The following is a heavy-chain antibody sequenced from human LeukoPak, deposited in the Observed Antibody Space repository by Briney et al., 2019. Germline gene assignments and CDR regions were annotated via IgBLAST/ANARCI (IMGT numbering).Heavy chain of an antibody. D-gene: IGHD6-19*01. CDR3: ARAYNSGWYDY. CDR2: IYTSGST. J-gene: IGHJ4*02. CDR1: GGSFSGYY. Sequence: PSETLSLTCAVYGGSFSGYYWSWIRQPAGKGLEWIGRIYTSGSTNYNPSLKSRVTMSVDTSKKQFSLKLSSVTAADTAVYYCARAYNSGWYDYWGQGTLVTVSS. V-gene: IGHV4-59*10.